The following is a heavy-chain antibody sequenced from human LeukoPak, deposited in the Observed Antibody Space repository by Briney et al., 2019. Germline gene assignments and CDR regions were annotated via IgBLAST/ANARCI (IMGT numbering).Heavy chain of an antibody. D-gene: IGHD6-13*01. J-gene: IGHJ4*02. CDR1: GFTFNEYY. Sequence: PGGSLRLSCAVSGFTFNEYYMTWIRHAPGRGLEWVSYISSSSSYINYTDSVKGRFTISRGNAKSSLYMQMNSLRVEDTAVYYCARRVSLHGNYYFDYWGQGALVTVSS. CDR2: ISSSSSYI. CDR3: ARRVSLHGNYYFDY. V-gene: IGHV3-11*03.